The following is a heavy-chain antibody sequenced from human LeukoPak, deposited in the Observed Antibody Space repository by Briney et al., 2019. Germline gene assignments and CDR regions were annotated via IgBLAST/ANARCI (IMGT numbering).Heavy chain of an antibody. Sequence: SETLSLTCTVSGGSISSYYWSWIRQPPGKGLEWIGYIYYTGSTNYNPSLQSRVTISVDTSKNQFSLKLSSVTAADTAVYYCARLSDYGDYVGNWYFDLWGRGTLVTVSS. CDR3: ARLSDYGDYVGNWYFDL. CDR1: GGSISSYY. J-gene: IGHJ2*01. D-gene: IGHD4-17*01. V-gene: IGHV4-59*08. CDR2: IYYTGST.